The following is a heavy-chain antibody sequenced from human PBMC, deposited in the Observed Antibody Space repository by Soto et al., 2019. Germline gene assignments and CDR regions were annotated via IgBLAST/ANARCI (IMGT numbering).Heavy chain of an antibody. J-gene: IGHJ6*02. D-gene: IGHD2-2*01. CDR1: GFTFSSYA. V-gene: IGHV3-23*01. CDR3: AKGYCSTTSCPYYYFYGMDV. Sequence: EVPLLESGGGLVQPGGSLRLSCAASGFTFSSYAMSWVRQAPGKGLEWVSIINGTGGSTYYADSVKGRFTISRDNSKNTLYLQMSSLRADDTALYYCAKGYCSTTSCPYYYFYGMDVWGRGTTVTVSS. CDR2: INGTGGST.